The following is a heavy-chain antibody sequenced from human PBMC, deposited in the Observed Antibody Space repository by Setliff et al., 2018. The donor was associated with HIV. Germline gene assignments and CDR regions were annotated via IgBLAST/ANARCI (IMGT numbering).Heavy chain of an antibody. D-gene: IGHD1-7*01. CDR1: GGSLSGDY. J-gene: IGHJ4*02. V-gene: IGHV4-4*09. CDR2: IHTRGSI. CDR3: VRHPREEPQRNYKFDS. Sequence: PSETLSLTCTVSGGSLSGDYWSWIRQSPGKGLEWIGYIHTRGSINYIPSLKTRATVSLDTSKNQFFLRLPSVTAADTAIYYCVRHPREEPQRNYKFDSWGQGMLVTVSS.